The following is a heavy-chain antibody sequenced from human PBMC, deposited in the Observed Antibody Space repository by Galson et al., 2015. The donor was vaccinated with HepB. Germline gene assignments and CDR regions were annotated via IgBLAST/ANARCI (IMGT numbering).Heavy chain of an antibody. D-gene: IGHD5-18*01. CDR2: ICSSSSYT. CDR3: ARDSPEGTAMVTDY. J-gene: IGHJ4*02. CDR1: GFTFSDYY. Sequence: SLRLSCAASGFTFSDYYMSWIRQAPGKGLEWVSYICSSSSYTNYADSVKGRFTISRDNAKNSLYLQMNSLRAEDTAVYYCARDSPEGTAMVTDYWGQGTLVTVSS. V-gene: IGHV3-11*06.